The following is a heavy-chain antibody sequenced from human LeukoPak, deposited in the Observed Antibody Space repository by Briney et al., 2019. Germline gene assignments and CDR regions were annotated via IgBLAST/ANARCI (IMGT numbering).Heavy chain of an antibody. V-gene: IGHV3-74*01. CDR2: ITNDGTTT. J-gene: IGHJ5*02. CDR1: GFTFSAYW. Sequence: GGSLRLSCAASGFTFSAYWMHWVRQVPGKGLVWVSHITNDGTTTTYADSVRGRFTISRDNAKNILYLQMNSLRAEDSAVYYCVRGAPHSRFDPWGQGTLVTVSS. CDR3: VRGAPHSRFDP. D-gene: IGHD2/OR15-2a*01.